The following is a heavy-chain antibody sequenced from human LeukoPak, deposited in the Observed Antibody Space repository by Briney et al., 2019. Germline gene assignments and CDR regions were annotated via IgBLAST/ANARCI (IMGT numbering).Heavy chain of an antibody. V-gene: IGHV3-15*01. CDR1: GITISSAW. CDR2: IKSESDGGTT. CDR3: TPPPD. J-gene: IGHJ4*02. Sequence: GGSLRLSCEASGITISSAWMSWVRQPPGKGLEYVGRIKSESDGGTTDHAAPVKGRFTISRDDSKNTLYLQMNSLTIEDTAVYYCTPPPDWGQGTRVTVSP.